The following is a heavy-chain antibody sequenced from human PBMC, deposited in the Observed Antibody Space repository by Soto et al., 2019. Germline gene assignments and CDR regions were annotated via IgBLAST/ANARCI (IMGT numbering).Heavy chain of an antibody. J-gene: IGHJ6*03. CDR3: ARHVYSSGWYDYYYYYMDV. CDR1: GGSISGYY. CDR2: IHYTGST. V-gene: IGHV4-59*08. D-gene: IGHD6-13*01. Sequence: PSETLSLTCTVSGGSISGYYWIWIRQSPGKGLEWVGYIHYTGSTNYNPSLKSRVTISVDTSKNQFSLKLSSVTAADTAVYYCARHVYSSGWYDYYYYYMDVWGKGTTVTVSS.